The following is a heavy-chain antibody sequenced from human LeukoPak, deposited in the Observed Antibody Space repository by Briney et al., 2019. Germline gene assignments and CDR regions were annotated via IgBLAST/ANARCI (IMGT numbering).Heavy chain of an antibody. Sequence: PGGSLRLSCVAPGFTFWSHGMIWVRQAPGKGLEWLSYISPRSETKNYADSVKDRFTISRDDGENSVSLHMNSLRLEDTAVYYCARVRGPTVNTMYYDLWGQGTLVTVSS. CDR2: ISPRSETK. V-gene: IGHV3-48*01. J-gene: IGHJ4*02. D-gene: IGHD4-11*01. CDR1: GFTFWSHG. CDR3: ARVRGPTVNTMYYDL.